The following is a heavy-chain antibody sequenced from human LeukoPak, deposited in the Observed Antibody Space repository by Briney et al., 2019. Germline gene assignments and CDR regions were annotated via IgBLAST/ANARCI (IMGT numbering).Heavy chain of an antibody. CDR3: ARDSRHEYGGNSRLDYYYYMDV. Sequence: SQTLSLTCTVSDGSISSGSYYWSWIRQPAGKGLEWIGRIYTSGSTNYNPSLKSRVTISVDTSKNQFSLKLSSVTAADTAVYYCARDSRHEYGGNSRLDYYYYMDVWGKGTTVTVSS. D-gene: IGHD4-23*01. CDR2: IYTSGST. J-gene: IGHJ6*03. V-gene: IGHV4-61*02. CDR1: DGSISSGSYY.